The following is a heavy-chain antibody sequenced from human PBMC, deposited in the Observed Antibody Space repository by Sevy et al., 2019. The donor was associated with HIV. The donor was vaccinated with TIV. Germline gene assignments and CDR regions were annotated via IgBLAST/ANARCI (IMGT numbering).Heavy chain of an antibody. CDR3: ARDSSKYYDFWSGYYTGAFDI. D-gene: IGHD3-3*01. V-gene: IGHV3-30-3*01. CDR1: GFTFSSYA. Sequence: GGSLRLSCAASGFTFSSYAMHWVRQAPGKGLEWVAVISYDGSNKYYADSVKGRFTISRDNSKNTLYLQMNSLRAEDTAAYYCARDSSKYYDFWSGYYTGAFDIWGQGTMVTVSS. J-gene: IGHJ3*02. CDR2: ISYDGSNK.